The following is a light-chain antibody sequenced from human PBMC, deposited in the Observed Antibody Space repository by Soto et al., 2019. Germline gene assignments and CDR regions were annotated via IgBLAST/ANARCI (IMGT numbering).Light chain of an antibody. CDR2: ETS. CDR1: SSDFGSYKF. J-gene: IGLJ1*01. V-gene: IGLV2-23*01. Sequence: QSVLTQPASVSGSPGQSVTISCTGTSSDFGSYKFVSWYQHHPGTVPKVIIYETSERPSGVSDRFSGSKSGNTASLTIPGLQAEDEADYYCFSFTSTNTHVFGSGTKVTVL. CDR3: FSFTSTNTHV.